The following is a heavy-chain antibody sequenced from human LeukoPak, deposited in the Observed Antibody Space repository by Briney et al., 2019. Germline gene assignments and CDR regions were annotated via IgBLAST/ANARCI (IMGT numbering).Heavy chain of an antibody. CDR3: AKDDLGYCSSTSCERVLDY. CDR1: GFTFSSYG. V-gene: IGHV3-30*18. CDR2: ISYDRSNK. D-gene: IGHD2-2*01. Sequence: GRSLRLSCAASGFTFSSYGMHWVRQAPGKGLEWVAVISYDRSNKYYADSVKGRFTISRDNSKNTLYLQMNSLRAEDTAVYYCAKDDLGYCSSTSCERVLDYWGQGTLVTVSS. J-gene: IGHJ4*02.